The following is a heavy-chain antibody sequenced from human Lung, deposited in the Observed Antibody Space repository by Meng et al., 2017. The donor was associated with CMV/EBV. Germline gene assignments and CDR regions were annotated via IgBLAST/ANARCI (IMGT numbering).Heavy chain of an antibody. D-gene: IGHD3-10*01. V-gene: IGHV4-4*02. CDR1: GDSITNHNW. CDR2: IPHRGSS. Sequence: QVRLRESGPALVKPSVTLCLTCAVCGDSITNHNWWAWVRQPPGKGLEWIGEIPHRGSSAYNPSLKSRVSMSIDKSKNQFSLKLTSVTAADTAVYHCLRRSGGSVWGQGTLVTVSS. J-gene: IGHJ1*01. CDR3: LRRSGGSV.